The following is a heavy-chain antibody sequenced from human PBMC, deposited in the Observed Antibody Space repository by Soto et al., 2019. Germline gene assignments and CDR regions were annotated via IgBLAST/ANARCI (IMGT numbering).Heavy chain of an antibody. D-gene: IGHD3-22*01. CDR1: GGSISSGGYY. CDR2: IYDSGST. J-gene: IGHJ4*02. Sequence: SETLSLICTVSGGSISSGGYYWSWIRQHPGKGLEWIGYIYDSGSTYYNPSLKSRVTISVDTSKKQLSLKLSSVTAADTAVHYCARGRDSSGYYYFDYWGQGTLVTVSS. V-gene: IGHV4-31*03. CDR3: ARGRDSSGYYYFDY.